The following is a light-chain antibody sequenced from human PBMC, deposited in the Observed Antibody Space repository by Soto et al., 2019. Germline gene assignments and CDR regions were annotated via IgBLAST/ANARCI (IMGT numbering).Light chain of an antibody. V-gene: IGKV3-11*01. CDR2: DAS. J-gene: IGKJ5*01. Sequence: EIVLTQSPATLSLSPGESATLSCRASQSVSSYLAWYQQKPGQAPPLLIYDASNRATGIPARFSGSGSGTDFTLTISSLEPEDFAVYYCQQRSNWPITFGQGTRLEIK. CDR3: QQRSNWPIT. CDR1: QSVSSY.